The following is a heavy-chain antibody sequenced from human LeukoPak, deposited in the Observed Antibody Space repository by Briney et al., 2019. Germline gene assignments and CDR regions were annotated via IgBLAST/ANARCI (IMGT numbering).Heavy chain of an antibody. CDR3: ARDSPSSGYYYYYGMDV. V-gene: IGHV4-30-4*01. CDR1: GGSISSSSYY. CDR2: IYYSGST. Sequence: SETLSLTCTVSGGSISSSSYYWSWIRQPPGKGLEWIGYIYYSGSTYYNPSLKSRVTISVDTSKNQFSLKLSSVTAADTAVYYCARDSPSSGYYYYYGMDVWGQGTTVTVSS. J-gene: IGHJ6*02. D-gene: IGHD3-22*01.